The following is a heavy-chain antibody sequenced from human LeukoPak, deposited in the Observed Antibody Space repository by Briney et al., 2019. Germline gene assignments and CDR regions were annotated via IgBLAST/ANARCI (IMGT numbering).Heavy chain of an antibody. CDR2: ISGSGGST. V-gene: IGHV3-23*01. CDR1: GFTFSSYG. J-gene: IGHJ4*02. Sequence: PGGSLRLSCAASGFTFSSYGMSWVRQAPGKGLEWVSAISGSGGSTYYADSVKGRFTISRDNSKNTLYLQMNSLRAEDTAVYYCAKTYLRGYYPPDYWGQGTLVTVSS. CDR3: AKTYLRGYYPPDY. D-gene: IGHD3-22*01.